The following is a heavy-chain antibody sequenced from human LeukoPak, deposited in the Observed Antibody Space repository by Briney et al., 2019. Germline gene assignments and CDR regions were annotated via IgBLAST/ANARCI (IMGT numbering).Heavy chain of an antibody. CDR3: ARSDPASLTYFDY. Sequence: PGGSLRLSSAASGFMFSGYVMTWVRQAPGKGLQWVSGISGSGGSTYYADSVKGRFTISRDNSKNTLYLQMNSLRAEDTAVYYCARSDPASLTYFDYWGQGTLVTVSS. CDR1: GFMFSGYV. J-gene: IGHJ4*02. CDR2: ISGSGGST. V-gene: IGHV3-23*01.